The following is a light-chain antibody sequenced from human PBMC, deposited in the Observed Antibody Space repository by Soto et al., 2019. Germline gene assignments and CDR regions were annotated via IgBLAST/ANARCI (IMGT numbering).Light chain of an antibody. V-gene: IGKV3-15*01. J-gene: IGKJ4*01. CDR1: QSVSSN. Sequence: EIVMTQSPATLSVSPGERATLSCRASQSVSSNLAWYQQKAGQAPRLLMYGASTRATGIPARFSGSGSGTEFTLTISSLQSEDFAVYYCQQYNNWPLTFGGGTKVEIK. CDR2: GAS. CDR3: QQYNNWPLT.